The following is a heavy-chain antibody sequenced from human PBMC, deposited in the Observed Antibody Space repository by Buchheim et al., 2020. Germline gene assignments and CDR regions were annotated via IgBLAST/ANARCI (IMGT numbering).Heavy chain of an antibody. CDR1: GYTFTGYY. Sequence: QVQLVQSGAEVKKPGASVKVSCKASGYTFTGYYMHWVRQAPGQGLEWMGWINPNSGGTNYAQKFQGWVTMTRDTSISTAYMERSRLRSDDTAVYDCARTFIAAAGTYDYYGMDVWGQGTT. J-gene: IGHJ6*02. CDR2: INPNSGGT. V-gene: IGHV1-2*04. CDR3: ARTFIAAAGTYDYYGMDV. D-gene: IGHD6-13*01.